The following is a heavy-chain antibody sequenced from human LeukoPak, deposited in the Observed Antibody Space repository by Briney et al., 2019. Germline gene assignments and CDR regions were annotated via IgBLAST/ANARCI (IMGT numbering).Heavy chain of an antibody. CDR1: GYTFTGYF. Sequence: ASVKVSCKASGYTFTGYFMHWVRQAPGQGLEWMGWINPSSGGTSYLQNFQGRVTITSDTHINTAYMALSRLRSCDTAGYYFPRRRPGDYFDYWGQGSLVSDSS. CDR2: INPSSGGT. V-gene: IGHV1-2*02. CDR3: PRRRPGDYFDY. D-gene: IGHD6-25*01. J-gene: IGHJ4*02.